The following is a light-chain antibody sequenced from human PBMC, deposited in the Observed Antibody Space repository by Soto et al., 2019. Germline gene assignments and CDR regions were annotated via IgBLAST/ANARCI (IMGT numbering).Light chain of an antibody. Sequence: QLVLTQSPSASASLGASVKLTCTLSSGHSSYAIAWPQQQPEKGPRYLMKVNNNGSHSKGDGISDRFSGSSSGTERYLTISSLQSEDEADYYCQTWGTGPAVFGGGTKLTVL. CDR1: SGHSSYA. CDR2: VNNNGSH. J-gene: IGLJ7*01. CDR3: QTWGTGPAV. V-gene: IGLV4-69*01.